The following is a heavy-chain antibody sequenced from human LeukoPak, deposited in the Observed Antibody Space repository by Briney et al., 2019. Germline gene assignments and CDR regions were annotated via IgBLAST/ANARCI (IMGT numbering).Heavy chain of an antibody. CDR1: GYTFTSYG. CDR2: ISAYNGNT. Sequence: GASVKVSCKASGYTFTSYGISWVRQAPGQGLEWMGWISAYNGNTNYAQKLQGRVTMTTDTSTSTAYMELRSLRSDDTAVYYCARASGPFLEWLFEDYWGQGTLVTVSS. V-gene: IGHV1-18*01. CDR3: ARASGPFLEWLFEDY. D-gene: IGHD3-3*01. J-gene: IGHJ4*02.